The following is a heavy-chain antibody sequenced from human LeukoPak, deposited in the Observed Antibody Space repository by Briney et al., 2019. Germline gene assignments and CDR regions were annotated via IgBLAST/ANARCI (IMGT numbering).Heavy chain of an antibody. CDR1: GGSISSYY. CDR3: ARGGRDGYNSAFDI. D-gene: IGHD5-24*01. Sequence: SETLSLTCTVSGGSISSYYWSWIRQPPGKGLEWIGYIYYSGSTNYNPSLKSRVTISVDTSKNQFSLKLSSVTAADTAVYYCARGGRDGYNSAFDIWGQGTMVTVSS. CDR2: IYYSGST. J-gene: IGHJ3*02. V-gene: IGHV4-59*01.